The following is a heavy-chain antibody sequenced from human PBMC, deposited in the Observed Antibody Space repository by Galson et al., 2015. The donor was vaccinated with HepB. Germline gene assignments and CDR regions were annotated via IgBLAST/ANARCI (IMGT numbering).Heavy chain of an antibody. D-gene: IGHD3-3*01. CDR3: ARDPVAGVPDYFDY. V-gene: IGHV3-30*04. CDR1: GFTLSSHV. J-gene: IGHJ4*02. Sequence: SLRLSCAASGFTLSSHVVHWVRQAPGKGLEWVAVMSLDGSIKIYAASVEGRFTISRDNSQNTLYLQMNSLRPEDTAVYYCARDPVAGVPDYFDYWGLGTLVTVSS. CDR2: MSLDGSIK.